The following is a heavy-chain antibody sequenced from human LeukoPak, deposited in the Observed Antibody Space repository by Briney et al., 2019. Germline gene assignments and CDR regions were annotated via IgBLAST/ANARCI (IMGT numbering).Heavy chain of an antibody. J-gene: IGHJ6*03. CDR1: GFSLSSYR. Sequence: GGSLRLSCAASGFSLSSYRMNWVRQAPGKGLEWVSSISSSSTYIHYADSVKGRFTISRDNAKNSLYLQMNSLRAGDTAVYYCAREGRPYYYMDVWGKGTTVTISS. CDR2: ISSSSTYI. CDR3: AREGRPYYYMDV. V-gene: IGHV3-21*06.